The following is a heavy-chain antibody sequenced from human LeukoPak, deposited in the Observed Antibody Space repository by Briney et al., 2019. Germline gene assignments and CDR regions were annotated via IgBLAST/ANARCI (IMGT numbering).Heavy chain of an antibody. CDR2: INAVDTNT. CDR3: AKHFLETS. D-gene: IGHD3-3*02. Sequence: GGSLRLSCAASGFTFSSYAMTWVRQAPGKGLEWVSTINAVDTNTYYADSVKGRFTVSRDNSKNTLYLQMNSLRAEDTAVYYCAKHFLETSWGQGTLVTVSS. J-gene: IGHJ4*02. V-gene: IGHV3-23*01. CDR1: GFTFSSYA.